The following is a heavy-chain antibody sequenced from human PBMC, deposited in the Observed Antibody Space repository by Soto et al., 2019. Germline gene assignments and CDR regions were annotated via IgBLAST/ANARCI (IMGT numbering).Heavy chain of an antibody. CDR3: AREQRAGDYPRGYYYYYGMDV. CDR2: IYSGGST. CDR1: GFTVSSNY. J-gene: IGHJ6*02. Sequence: PGGSLRLSCAASGFTVSSNYMSWVRQAPGKGLEWVSVIYSGGSTYYADSVKGRFTISRDNSKNTLYLQMNSLRAEDTAVYYCAREQRAGDYPRGYYYYYGMDVWGQGTTVTVSS. V-gene: IGHV3-66*01. D-gene: IGHD4-17*01.